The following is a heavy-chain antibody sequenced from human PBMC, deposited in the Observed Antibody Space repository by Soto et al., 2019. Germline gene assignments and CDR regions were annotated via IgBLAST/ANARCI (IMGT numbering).Heavy chain of an antibody. CDR3: TTDKGQYVWGSYRYPYYYYYGMDV. V-gene: IGHV3-15*07. Sequence: GGSLRLSCAASGFTFSNAWMNWVRQAPGKGLEWVGRIKSKTDGGTTDYAAPVKGRFTISRDDSKNTLYLQMNSLKTEDTAVYYCTTDKGQYVWGSYRYPYYYYYGMDVWGQGTTVTVSS. CDR2: IKSKTDGGTT. D-gene: IGHD3-16*02. J-gene: IGHJ6*02. CDR1: GFTFSNAW.